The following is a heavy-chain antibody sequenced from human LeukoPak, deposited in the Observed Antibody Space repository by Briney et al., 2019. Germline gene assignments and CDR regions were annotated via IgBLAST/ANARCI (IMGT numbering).Heavy chain of an antibody. V-gene: IGHV3-9*01. D-gene: IGHD3-10*01. CDR2: NSWWSGSI. CDR3: AKDDYLDYYGSGSYHIDY. CDR1: GFPLDNYA. Sequence: GRSLRLSCAASGFPLDNYAMHWVRQVPGKGLEWVSANSWWSGSIDYADPVRGRYHIPREHEKNSLSLQMSSLRTEDTALYYCAKDDYLDYYGSGSYHIDYWGLGTLVTVSS. J-gene: IGHJ4*02.